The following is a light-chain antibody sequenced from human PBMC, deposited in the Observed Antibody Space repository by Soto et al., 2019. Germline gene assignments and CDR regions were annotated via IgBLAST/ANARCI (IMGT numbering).Light chain of an antibody. J-gene: IGKJ1*01. Sequence: DILMTQSPSTLSASVGDRVIITCRASQSISNRLAWYQQRPGKAPKLLIYRASSLESGVPSRFSGSGSGTEFTLTISSLQPDDVAIYACQKYSGAPVFGQGTKVEIK. V-gene: IGKV1-5*03. CDR2: RAS. CDR3: QKYSGAPV. CDR1: QSISNR.